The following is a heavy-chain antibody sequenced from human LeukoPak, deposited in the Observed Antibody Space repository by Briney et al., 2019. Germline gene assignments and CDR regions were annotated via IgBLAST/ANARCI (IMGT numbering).Heavy chain of an antibody. V-gene: IGHV4-38-2*01. CDR1: GYSISSGYY. J-gene: IGHJ4*02. D-gene: IGHD3-9*01. CDR2: MYHSGIT. Sequence: PSETLSLTCAVSGYSISSGYYWGWIRQPPGKGLEWIGNMYHSGITYYNASLKSRVTISVDTSNNQFSLKLNSVTAADTAVYYCARYYDILTGYPDSSGYYGLDYWGQGTLVTVSS. CDR3: ARYYDILTGYPDSSGYYGLDY.